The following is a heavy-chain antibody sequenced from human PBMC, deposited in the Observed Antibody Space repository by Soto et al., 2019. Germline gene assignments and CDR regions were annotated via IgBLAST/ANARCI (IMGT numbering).Heavy chain of an antibody. CDR3: AKDPLTVTPYFDY. CDR2: INHSGST. V-gene: IGHV4-34*01. D-gene: IGHD4-17*01. CDR1: GGSFSGYY. J-gene: IGHJ4*02. Sequence: SETLSLTCAVYGGSFSGYYWSWIRQPPGKGLEWIGEINHSGSTNYNPSLKSRVTISVDTSKNQFSLKLSSMTAADTAVYYCAKDPLTVTPYFDYWGQGTLVTVSS.